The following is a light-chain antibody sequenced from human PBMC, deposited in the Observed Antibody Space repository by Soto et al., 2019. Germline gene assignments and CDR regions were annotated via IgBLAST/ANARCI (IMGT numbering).Light chain of an antibody. CDR1: QTGNNNY. Sequence: IVLTQSPGTLSLSPGERATLSCRASQTGNNNYLAWYQHKSGQAPRLLIYGAASRATGIPDRFSGSGSGTDFTLTISRLEPEDFAVYYCQQYGSSGTFGQGTKVAIK. CDR2: GAA. CDR3: QQYGSSGT. V-gene: IGKV3-20*01. J-gene: IGKJ1*01.